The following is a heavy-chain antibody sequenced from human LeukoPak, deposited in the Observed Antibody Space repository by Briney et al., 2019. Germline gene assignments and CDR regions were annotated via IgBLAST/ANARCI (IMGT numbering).Heavy chain of an antibody. CDR1: GFTFGSYW. CDR2: INSDGSGT. J-gene: IGHJ4*02. D-gene: IGHD1-26*01. Sequence: PGGSLRLSCAASGFTFGSYWMHWVRQAPGKGLVLISNINSDGSGTTYADSVKGRFTISRDNAKNTLYLQVNSLRVEDTAVYYCASGLVGGTNYWGQGTLVTVSS. CDR3: ASGLVGGTNY. V-gene: IGHV3-74*01.